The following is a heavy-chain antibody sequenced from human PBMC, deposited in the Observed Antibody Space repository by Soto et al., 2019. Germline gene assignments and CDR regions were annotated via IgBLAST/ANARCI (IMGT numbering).Heavy chain of an antibody. CDR3: ARDSGRMYYDTWSGYDYGMDV. Sequence: SETLSLTCTVSGGSIGRYSWSWVRETPGKGLEWIGYISYNGKTNSNPSLKSRVTIGLDTSRNQFSLKLGSVTAADTAVYYCARDSGRMYYDTWSGYDYGMDVWGQGTTVTVS. V-gene: IGHV4-59*01. CDR1: GGSIGRYS. D-gene: IGHD3-3*01. J-gene: IGHJ6*02. CDR2: ISYNGKT.